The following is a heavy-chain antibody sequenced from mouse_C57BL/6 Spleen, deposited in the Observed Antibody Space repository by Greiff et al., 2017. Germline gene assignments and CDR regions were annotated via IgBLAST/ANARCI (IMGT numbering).Heavy chain of an antibody. CDR1: GFTFSDYG. J-gene: IGHJ1*03. V-gene: IGHV5-15*01. Sequence: DVMLVESGGGLVQPGGSLKLSCAASGFTFSDYGMAWVRQAPRKGPEWVAFISNLAYSIYYADTVTGRFTISRENAKNTLYLEMSSLRSEDTAMYYCARGTRNWYFDVWGTGTTVTVSS. CDR3: ARGTRNWYFDV. D-gene: IGHD3-3*01. CDR2: ISNLAYSI.